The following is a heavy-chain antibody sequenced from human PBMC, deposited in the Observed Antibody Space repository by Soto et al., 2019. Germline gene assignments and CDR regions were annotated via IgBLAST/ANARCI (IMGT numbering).Heavy chain of an antibody. CDR1: GGSISSYY. CDR3: ARGYWIQLYVRYYYYGMDV. Sequence: KPSETLSLTCTVSGGSISSYYWSWIRQPPGKGLEWIGYIYYSGSTNYNPSLKSRVTISVDTSKNQFSLKLSSVTAADTAVYYCARGYWIQLYVRYYYYGMDVWGQGTTVTVSS. D-gene: IGHD5-18*01. CDR2: IYYSGST. V-gene: IGHV4-59*12. J-gene: IGHJ6*02.